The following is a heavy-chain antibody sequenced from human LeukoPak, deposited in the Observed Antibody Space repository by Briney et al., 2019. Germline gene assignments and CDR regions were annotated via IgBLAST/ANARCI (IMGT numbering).Heavy chain of an antibody. D-gene: IGHD2-15*01. Sequence: GGSLRLSCAASGFTFSSYAMHWVRQAPGKGQEYVSAISSNGGSTYYANSVKGRFTISRDNSKNTLYLQMGSLRAEDMAVYYCARDGGYCSGGSCPTYYFDYWGQGTLVTVSS. CDR1: GFTFSSYA. CDR2: ISSNGGST. CDR3: ARDGGYCSGGSCPTYYFDY. J-gene: IGHJ4*02. V-gene: IGHV3-64*01.